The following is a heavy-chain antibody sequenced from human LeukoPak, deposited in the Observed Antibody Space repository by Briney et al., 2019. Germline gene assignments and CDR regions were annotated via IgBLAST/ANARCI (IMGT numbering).Heavy chain of an antibody. D-gene: IGHD3-22*01. Sequence: ASVKVSCKVSGYTLTELSMHWVRQAPGQGLEWMGWISAYNGNTNYAQKLQGRVTMTTDTSTSTAYMELRSLRSDDTAVYYCATSSGYYGYWGQGTLVTVSS. CDR1: GYTLTELS. CDR3: ATSSGYYGY. CDR2: ISAYNGNT. J-gene: IGHJ4*02. V-gene: IGHV1-18*01.